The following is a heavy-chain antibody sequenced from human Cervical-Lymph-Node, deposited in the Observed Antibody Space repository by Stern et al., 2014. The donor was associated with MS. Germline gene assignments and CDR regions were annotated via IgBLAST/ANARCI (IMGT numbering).Heavy chain of an antibody. V-gene: IGHV3-48*02. CDR3: ARSLSLQGI. J-gene: IGHJ4*02. Sequence: EVQLVESGGGLVQPGGSLRLSCVASGFSLSNYAMNWVRQAPGKGLEWVSSISSSSSIIYYGYSVKGRFTISRDNAKNSLYLQMDSLRDEDTAVYYCARSLSLQGIWGQGTLVTVSS. D-gene: IGHD2-21*01. CDR2: ISSSSSII. CDR1: GFSLSNYA.